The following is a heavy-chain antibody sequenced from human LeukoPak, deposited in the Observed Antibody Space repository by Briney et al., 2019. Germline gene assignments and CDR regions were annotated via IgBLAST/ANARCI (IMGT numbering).Heavy chain of an antibody. V-gene: IGHV4-34*01. J-gene: IGHJ4*02. CDR1: GGSFSGYY. D-gene: IGHD4-17*01. Sequence: SETLSLTCAVYGGSFSGYYWSWIRQPPGKGLEWIGEINHSGSTNYNPSLKSRVTISVDTSKNQFSLKLSSVTAADTAVYYCARTPTAYFDYWGQGILVTVSS. CDR3: ARTPTAYFDY. CDR2: INHSGST.